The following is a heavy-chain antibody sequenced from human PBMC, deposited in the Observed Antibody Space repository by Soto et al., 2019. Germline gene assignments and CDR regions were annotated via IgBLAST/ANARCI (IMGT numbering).Heavy chain of an antibody. CDR1: GFTFSDYG. D-gene: IGHD2-2*01. CDR3: ARGSLYCSTTSCSYGMDV. J-gene: IGHJ6*02. V-gene: IGHV3-33*01. CDR2: IWFDGGNE. Sequence: GALRLSCAASGFTFSDYGMHWVRQAPGEGLQWVAVIWFDGGNEHYADSVKGRFTISRDNSKSTLYLQMYSLRAGDTAVYYCARGSLYCSTTSCSYGMDVWGQGTTVTV.